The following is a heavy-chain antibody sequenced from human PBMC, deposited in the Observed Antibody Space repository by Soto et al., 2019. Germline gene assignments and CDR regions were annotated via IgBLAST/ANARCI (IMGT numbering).Heavy chain of an antibody. D-gene: IGHD3-16*02. CDR1: GFTFSSYA. CDR3: ASLNRPTTGA. V-gene: IGHV3-23*01. CDR2: ISGSGGST. J-gene: IGHJ5*02. Sequence: GPLRLSCAASGFTFSSYAMSWVRQAPGKGLEWVSAISGSGGSTYYADSVKGRFTISRDNSKNTLYLQMNSLRAEDTAVYYCASLNRPTTGAWGQGTLVTVSS.